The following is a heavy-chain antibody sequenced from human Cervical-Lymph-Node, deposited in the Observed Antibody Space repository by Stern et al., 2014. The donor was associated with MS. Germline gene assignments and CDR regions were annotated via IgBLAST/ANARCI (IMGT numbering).Heavy chain of an antibody. CDR2: IYYSGST. V-gene: IGHV4-61*01. Sequence: QVQLQESGPGLVKPSETLSLTCTVYGGSVSSGSYYWSWIRQPPGKGLEWIGYIYYSGSTNYNPSLKSRVTISVDTSKNQFSLKLSSVTAADTAVYYCASDSSGYYLSFDYWGQGTLVTVSS. CDR1: GGSVSSGSYY. J-gene: IGHJ4*02. CDR3: ASDSSGYYLSFDY. D-gene: IGHD3-22*01.